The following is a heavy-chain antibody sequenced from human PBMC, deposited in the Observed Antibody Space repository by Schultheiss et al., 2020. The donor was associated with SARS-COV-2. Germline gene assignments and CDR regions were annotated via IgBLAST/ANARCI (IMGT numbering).Heavy chain of an antibody. CDR3: AREDYYGSGSPGADY. CDR1: GFTFSSYS. J-gene: IGHJ4*02. CDR2: ISSSSSYI. Sequence: GESLKISCAASGFTFSSYSMNWVLQAPGKGLEWVSSISSSSSYIYYADSVKGRFTISRDNAKNSLYLQMNSLRAEDTAVYYCAREDYYGSGSPGADYWGQGTLVTVSS. V-gene: IGHV3-21*01. D-gene: IGHD3-10*01.